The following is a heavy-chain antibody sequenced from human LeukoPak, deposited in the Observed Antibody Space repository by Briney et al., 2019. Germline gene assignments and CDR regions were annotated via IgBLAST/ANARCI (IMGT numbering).Heavy chain of an antibody. CDR1: GYRFSDYW. CDR2: IYPDDSDT. D-gene: IGHD3-22*01. J-gene: IGHJ4*02. CDR3: AKYYYDRSVGPFDY. V-gene: IGHV5-51*01. Sequence: GESLKISCKGSGYRFSDYWIGWVRQMPGKGLEWMGIIYPDDSDTRYSPSFQGQVTFSADKSTSTAYLQWSSLKAPDTAMYYCAKYYYDRSVGPFDYWGQGTLVTVSS.